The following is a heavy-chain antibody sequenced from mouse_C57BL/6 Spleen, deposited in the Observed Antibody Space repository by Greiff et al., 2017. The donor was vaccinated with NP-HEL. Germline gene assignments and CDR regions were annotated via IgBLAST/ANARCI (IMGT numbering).Heavy chain of an antibody. J-gene: IGHJ2*01. CDR2: IYPGDGDT. V-gene: IGHV1-82*01. CDR1: GYAFSSSW. Sequence: QVQLKQSGPELVKPGASVKISCKASGYAFSSSWMNWVKQRPGKGLEWIGRIYPGDGDTNYNGKFKGKATLTADKSSSTAYMQLSSLTSEDSAVYFCARFITTMGYFDYWGQGTTLTVSS. D-gene: IGHD1-1*01. CDR3: ARFITTMGYFDY.